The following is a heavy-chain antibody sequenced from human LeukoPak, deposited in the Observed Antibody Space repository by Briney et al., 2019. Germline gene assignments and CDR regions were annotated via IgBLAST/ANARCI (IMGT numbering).Heavy chain of an antibody. CDR2: VSGSGGST. V-gene: IGHV3-23*01. CDR1: GFTFTSYG. J-gene: IGHJ5*02. D-gene: IGHD3-22*01. Sequence: SGGSLRLSCAASGFTFTSYGMSWVRQAPGKGLDWVSAVSGSGGSTNYADSVTGRFTISRDNSKNTLYLQMNSLRAEDTAVYYCAKDRYYDNSANHYESESWGQGTLVTVSS. CDR3: AKDRYYDNSANHYESES.